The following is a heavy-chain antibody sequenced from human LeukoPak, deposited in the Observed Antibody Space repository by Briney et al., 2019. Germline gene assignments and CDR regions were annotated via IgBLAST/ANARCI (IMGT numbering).Heavy chain of an antibody. CDR3: ARKTTLGYFDY. CDR2: INHSGST. Sequence: SETLSLTCAVYGGSFSGYYWSWIRQPPGKGLEWIGEINHSGSTNYNPSLKSRVTISVDTSKNQFSLKLSSVTAADTAVYYCARKTTLGYFDYWGQGTLVTVSS. D-gene: IGHD4-11*01. J-gene: IGHJ4*02. CDR1: GGSFSGYY. V-gene: IGHV4-34*01.